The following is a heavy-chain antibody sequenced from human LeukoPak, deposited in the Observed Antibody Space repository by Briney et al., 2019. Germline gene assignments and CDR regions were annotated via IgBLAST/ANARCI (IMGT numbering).Heavy chain of an antibody. CDR3: ARGFYDSSAFDY. CDR2: ISSSSSYI. D-gene: IGHD3-22*01. Sequence: GGSLRLSCAASGFTFSSYSMNWVRQAPGKGLEWVSSISSSSSYIYYADSVKGRFTISRDNAKNSLYLQMNSLRADDTAVYYCARGFYDSSAFDYWGQGTLVTVSS. CDR1: GFTFSSYS. V-gene: IGHV3-21*01. J-gene: IGHJ4*02.